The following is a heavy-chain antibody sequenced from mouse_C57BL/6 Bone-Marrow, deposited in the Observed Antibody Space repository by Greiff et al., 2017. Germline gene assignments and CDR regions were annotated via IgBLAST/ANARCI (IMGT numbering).Heavy chain of an antibody. V-gene: IGHV1-69*01. CDR2: IDPSDSYT. Sequence: QVQLQQSGAELVMPGASVKLSCKASGYTFTSYWMHWVKQRPGQGLEWIGEIDPSDSYTNYNQKFKGKSTLTLDKSSSTAYMQLSSLPSEDSAVYYCARRGSTMVTTGSSWFAYWGQGTLVTVSA. CDR3: ARRGSTMVTTGSSWFAY. CDR1: GYTFTSYW. D-gene: IGHD2-2*01. J-gene: IGHJ3*01.